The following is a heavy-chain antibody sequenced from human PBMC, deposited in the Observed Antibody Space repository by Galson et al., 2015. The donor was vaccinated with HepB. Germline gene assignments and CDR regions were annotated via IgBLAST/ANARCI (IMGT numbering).Heavy chain of an antibody. CDR3: IRASRGAFEI. CDR2: TYYRSMWHY. Sequence: CAISGDSVSNNIAAWNWIRQSPSRGLEWLGRTYYRSMWHYEYAISVKSRININPDTSKNQFSLQLNSVTPDDTAVYYCIRASRGAFEIWAQGTMVTVSS. D-gene: IGHD5-12*01. CDR1: GDSVSNNIAA. J-gene: IGHJ3*02. V-gene: IGHV6-1*01.